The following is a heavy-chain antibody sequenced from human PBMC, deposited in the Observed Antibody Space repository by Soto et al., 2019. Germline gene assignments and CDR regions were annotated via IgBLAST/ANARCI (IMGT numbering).Heavy chain of an antibody. CDR2: INHSGST. Sequence: SETLSLTCAVYGGSFSGYYWSWIRQPPGKGLEWIGEINHSGSTNYNPSLKSRVTISVDTSKNQFSLKLSSVIAADTAVYYCARHFVAHPGYFDYWGQGTLVTVSS. CDR3: ARHFVAHPGYFDY. CDR1: GGSFSGYY. J-gene: IGHJ4*02. D-gene: IGHD2-15*01. V-gene: IGHV4-34*01.